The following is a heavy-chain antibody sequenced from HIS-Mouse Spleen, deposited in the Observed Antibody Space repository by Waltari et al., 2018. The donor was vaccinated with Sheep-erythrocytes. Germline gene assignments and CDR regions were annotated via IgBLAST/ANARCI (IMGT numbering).Heavy chain of an antibody. CDR2: ISYDGSNK. J-gene: IGHJ1*01. D-gene: IGHD6-13*01. CDR1: GFTFSSCA. CDR3: ARGAYSSSWYPFQH. Sequence: QVQLVESGGGVVQPGRSLRLSCAASGFTFSSCAMHWVRQAPGKGLEWVAVISYDGSNKYYADSVKGRFTISRDNSKNTLYLQMNSLRAEDTAVYYCARGAYSSSWYPFQHWGQGTLVTVSS. V-gene: IGHV3-30-3*01.